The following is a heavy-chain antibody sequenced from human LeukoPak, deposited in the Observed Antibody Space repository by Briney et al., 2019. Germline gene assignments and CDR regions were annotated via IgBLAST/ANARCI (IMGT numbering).Heavy chain of an antibody. Sequence: GGSLRLSCAASGFTFTSYWMSWVRQAPGKGLEWVSSISSSRSYIYYADSVKGRFTISRDNAKNSLYLQMNSLRAEDTAVYYCARAGDYGGDYWGQGTLVTVSS. V-gene: IGHV3-21*01. J-gene: IGHJ4*02. D-gene: IGHD4-23*01. CDR1: GFTFTSYW. CDR2: ISSSRSYI. CDR3: ARAGDYGGDY.